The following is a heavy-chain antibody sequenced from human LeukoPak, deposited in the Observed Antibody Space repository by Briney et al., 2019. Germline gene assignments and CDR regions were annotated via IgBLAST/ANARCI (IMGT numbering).Heavy chain of an antibody. CDR1: GFTFSNYA. J-gene: IGHJ3*02. D-gene: IGHD3-22*01. Sequence: GGSLRLSCAASGFTFSNYAMHWVRQTPGRGLEWVAIISYDGSNQYYADSVRGRFTISRDNSKNTLYLQMNSLRAEDTAVYYCARDYYYDSSGYYPDAFDIWGQGTMVTVSS. CDR3: ARDYYYDSSGYYPDAFDI. CDR2: ISYDGSNQ. V-gene: IGHV3-30*03.